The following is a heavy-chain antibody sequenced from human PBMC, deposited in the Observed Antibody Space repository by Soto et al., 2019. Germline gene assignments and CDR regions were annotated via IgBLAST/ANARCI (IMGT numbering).Heavy chain of an antibody. CDR3: ERDSWGPPGAASENYGMDV. CDR2: ISSSSSYI. Sequence: EVQLVESGGGLVKPGGSLRLSCAASGFTFSSYSMNWVRQAPGKGLEWVSSISSSSSYIYYADSVKGRFTISRDNAKNSLYLQMNSLRAEDEAVYYCERDSWGPPGAASENYGMDVWGQGPTVTVSS. V-gene: IGHV3-21*01. CDR1: GFTFSSYS. D-gene: IGHD3-16*01. J-gene: IGHJ6*02.